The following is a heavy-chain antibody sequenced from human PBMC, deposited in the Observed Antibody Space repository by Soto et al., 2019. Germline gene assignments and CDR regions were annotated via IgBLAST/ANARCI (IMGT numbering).Heavy chain of an antibody. Sequence: SGPTLVNPTQAPTLTCTFSGFSLTTTGMCVSWIRQPPGRALEWLALIDWDDTKYYSTTLRTRLAISKATSKDQVVLTMTNMEPVDTAPFYCVRITDRGWNYLDSWGQGTLATVSS. V-gene: IGHV2-70*01. CDR1: GFSLTTTGMC. J-gene: IGHJ4*02. CDR2: IDWDDTK. CDR3: VRITDRGWNYLDS. D-gene: IGHD1-7*01.